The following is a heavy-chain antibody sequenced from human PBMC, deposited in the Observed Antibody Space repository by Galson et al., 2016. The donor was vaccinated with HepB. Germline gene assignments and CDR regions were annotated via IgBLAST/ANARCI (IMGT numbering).Heavy chain of an antibody. Sequence: SLRLSCAASGFSVNHNYMTWVRQAPGKGLEWVSLIYSGGNTNYADSVKGRFTISRDSSKTTLYLQMNRLRTEDTAMYYCATVNYISGTHYWGQGTLFTVSS. V-gene: IGHV3-53*01. CDR3: ATVNYISGTHY. J-gene: IGHJ4*02. CDR1: GFSVNHNY. D-gene: IGHD3-10*01. CDR2: IYSGGNT.